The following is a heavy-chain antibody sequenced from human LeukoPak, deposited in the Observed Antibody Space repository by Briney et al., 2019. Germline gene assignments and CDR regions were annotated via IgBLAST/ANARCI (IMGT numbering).Heavy chain of an antibody. J-gene: IGHJ5*02. CDR2: IYYSGST. CDR1: GGSISSGDYY. D-gene: IGHD2-21*02. V-gene: IGHV4-30-4*08. Sequence: PSQTLSLTCTVSGGSISSGDYYWSWIRQPPGKGLEWIGYIYYSGSTYYNPSLKSRVTISVDTSKNQFSLKLSSVTAADTAVYYCARVRGVTDWFDPWGQGTLVTVSP. CDR3: ARVRGVTDWFDP.